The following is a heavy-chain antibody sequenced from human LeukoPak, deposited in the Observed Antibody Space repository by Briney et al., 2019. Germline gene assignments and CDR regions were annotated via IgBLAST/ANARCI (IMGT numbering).Heavy chain of an antibody. Sequence: SETLSLTCAVYGGSFSGYYWSWIRQPPGKGLEWIGEINHSGSTNYNPSLKSRVTISVDTSKNQFSLKLSSVTAADTAVYYCARIISGSWFDPWGQGTLVTVSS. CDR1: GGSFSGYY. D-gene: IGHD3-10*01. CDR3: ARIISGSWFDP. CDR2: INHSGST. J-gene: IGHJ5*02. V-gene: IGHV4-34*01.